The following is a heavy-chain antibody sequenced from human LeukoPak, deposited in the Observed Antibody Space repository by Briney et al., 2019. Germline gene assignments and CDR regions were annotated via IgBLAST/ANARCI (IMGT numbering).Heavy chain of an antibody. CDR1: GYTFTSYG. CDR2: ISAYNGNT. V-gene: IGHV1-18*01. D-gene: IGHD5-18*01. J-gene: IGHJ4*02. CDR3: ARDKRGYSYGDPFDY. Sequence: ASVKVSCKASGYTFTSYGISWVRQAPGQGLEWMGWISAYNGNTNYAQKLQGRVTMTTDTSTSTAYMELRSLRSDDTAVYYCARDKRGYSYGDPFDYWGQGTLVTVSS.